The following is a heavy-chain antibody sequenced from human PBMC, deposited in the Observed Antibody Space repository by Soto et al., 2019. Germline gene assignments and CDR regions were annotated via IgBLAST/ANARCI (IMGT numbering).Heavy chain of an antibody. J-gene: IGHJ5*02. CDR3: ARMASAGTLNWFDP. CDR2: MNPGSGKT. Sequence: QVPLVQSGAEVKEPGASVRVSCKASGYTFINFDISWVRQAAGQGLEWLGWMNPGSGKTGYASKFRGRVAMTRDASTGTSHLELSSLTSDDTAVYYCARMASAGTLNWFDPWGQGTLVTVSS. D-gene: IGHD6-13*01. V-gene: IGHV1-8*02. CDR1: GYTFINFD.